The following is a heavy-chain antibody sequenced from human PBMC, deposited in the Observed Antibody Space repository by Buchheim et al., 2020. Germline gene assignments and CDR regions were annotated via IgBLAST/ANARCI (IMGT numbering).Heavy chain of an antibody. CDR3: ARRRQQLVLEDYYYYYGMDV. J-gene: IGHJ6*02. CDR2: IYYSGST. D-gene: IGHD6-13*01. Sequence: QLQLQESGPGLVKPSETLSLTCTVSGGSISSSSYYWGWIRQPPGKGLEWIGSIYYSGSTYYNLSLKSRVTISVDTSKNQFSLKLSSVTAADTAVYYCARRRQQLVLEDYYYYYGMDVWGQGTT. CDR1: GGSISSSSYY. V-gene: IGHV4-39*01.